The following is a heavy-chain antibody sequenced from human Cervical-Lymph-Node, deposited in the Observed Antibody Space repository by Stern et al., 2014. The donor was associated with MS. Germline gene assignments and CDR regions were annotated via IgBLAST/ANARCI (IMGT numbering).Heavy chain of an antibody. D-gene: IGHD3-3*01. CDR2: IVVGSGNT. CDR3: AAVEWSTYYFDY. Sequence: QLVQSGPEVKKPGTSVKVSFKASGFTFTSSAVQWVRQARGQRLEWIGWIVVGSGNTNYAQKFQERVTITRDMSTSTAYMELSSLRSEDTAVYYCAAVEWSTYYFDYWGQGTLVTVSS. CDR1: GFTFTSSA. V-gene: IGHV1-58*01. J-gene: IGHJ4*02.